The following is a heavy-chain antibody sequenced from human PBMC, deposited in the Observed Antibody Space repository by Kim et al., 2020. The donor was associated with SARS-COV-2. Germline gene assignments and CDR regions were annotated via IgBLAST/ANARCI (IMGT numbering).Heavy chain of an antibody. CDR3: ARVGIKENDYGMDA. J-gene: IGHJ6*02. D-gene: IGHD7-27*01. V-gene: IGHV3-21*01. Sequence: ADSTKGRITIARDNAKNSLYLQMNSLRDEVTAVYYCARVGIKENDYGMDAWGQGTTVTVSS.